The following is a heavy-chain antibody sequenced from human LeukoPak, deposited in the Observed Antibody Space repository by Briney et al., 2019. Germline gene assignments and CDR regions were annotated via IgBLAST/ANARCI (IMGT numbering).Heavy chain of an antibody. CDR3: AKDGGSYRYFDC. CDR2: ISRSGDSA. V-gene: IGHV3-23*01. J-gene: IGHJ4*02. CDR1: GFTFSSYA. Sequence: GGSLRLSCAASGFTFSSYALNWVRQAPGKGLEWVSAISRSGDSAYYADSVKGRFTISRDNSKNTLYLQMNSLRAEDTAVYYCAKDGGSYRYFDCWGQGTLVTVSS. D-gene: IGHD1-26*01.